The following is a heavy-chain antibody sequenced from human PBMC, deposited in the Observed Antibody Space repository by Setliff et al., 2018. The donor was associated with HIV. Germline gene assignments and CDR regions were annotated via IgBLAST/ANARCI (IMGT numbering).Heavy chain of an antibody. CDR1: GYTLTSNY. D-gene: IGHD2-15*01. V-gene: IGHV1-46*01. J-gene: IGHJ6*03. CDR2: VNPSDGST. CDR3: ARQRSGGSCYSCDYYYMDV. Sequence: RASVKVSCKASGYTLTSNYMHWVRQAPGQGLEWMGIVNPSDGSTIYAQKFQGRVTMTRDTSTSTVYMELSSLRSDDTAVYYCARQRSGGSCYSCDYYYMDVWGKGTTVTVSS.